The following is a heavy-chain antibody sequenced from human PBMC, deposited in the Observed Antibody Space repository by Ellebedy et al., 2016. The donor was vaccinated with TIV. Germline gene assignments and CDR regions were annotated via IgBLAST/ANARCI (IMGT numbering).Heavy chain of an antibody. Sequence: GESLKISCATSGFTFSSYWMTWVRQAPGKGLEWVANIKQDGSEKYYVDSVKGRFSISRDNAKSSLYLQMNSLTDEDTAVYYCARDQWLGRAYYFDSWGQGTLVTVSS. J-gene: IGHJ4*02. CDR1: GFTFSSYW. D-gene: IGHD6-19*01. V-gene: IGHV3-7*01. CDR2: IKQDGSEK. CDR3: ARDQWLGRAYYFDS.